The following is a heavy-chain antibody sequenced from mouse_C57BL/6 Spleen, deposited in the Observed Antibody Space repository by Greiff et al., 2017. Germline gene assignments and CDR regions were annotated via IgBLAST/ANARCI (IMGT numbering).Heavy chain of an antibody. Sequence: EVQLVESGGGLVKPGGSLKLSCAASGFTFSDYGMHWVRQAPEKGLEWVAYISSGSSTIYYADTVKGRFTISRDNAKNTLFLQMTSLRSEDTAMYYCAGSYYYYAMDYWGQGTSVTVSS. D-gene: IGHD1-1*02. CDR1: GFTFSDYG. V-gene: IGHV5-17*01. CDR3: AGSYYYYAMDY. CDR2: ISSGSSTI. J-gene: IGHJ4*01.